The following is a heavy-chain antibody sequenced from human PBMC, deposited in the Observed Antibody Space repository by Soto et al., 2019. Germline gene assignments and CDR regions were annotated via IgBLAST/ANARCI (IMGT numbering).Heavy chain of an antibody. CDR2: VNPIVSMS. V-gene: IGHV1-69*02. CDR3: ASSYGSGYRAFDF. CDR1: GDTFNFYS. D-gene: IGHD3-10*01. Sequence: QVQLVQSGAEVKRPGSSVQVSCKASGDTFNFYSINWVRQAPGLGLEWMGRVNPIVSMSNYAQKFQGRVTMPADKSTSTAYMELSSLRSEDTAIYYCASSYGSGYRAFDFWGQGALVTVSS. J-gene: IGHJ4*02.